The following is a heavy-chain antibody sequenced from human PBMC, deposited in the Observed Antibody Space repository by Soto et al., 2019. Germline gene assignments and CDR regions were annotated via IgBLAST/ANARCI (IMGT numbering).Heavy chain of an antibody. J-gene: IGHJ6*03. Sequence: ASVKVSCKASGGTFSSYTISWVRQAPGQGLEWMGRIIPILGIANYAQKFQGRVTITADKSTSTAYMELSSLRSEDTAVYYCARERGYCSGGSCHYYYMDVWGKGTTVTVSS. V-gene: IGHV1-69*04. D-gene: IGHD2-15*01. CDR1: GGTFSSYT. CDR2: IIPILGIA. CDR3: ARERGYCSGGSCHYYYMDV.